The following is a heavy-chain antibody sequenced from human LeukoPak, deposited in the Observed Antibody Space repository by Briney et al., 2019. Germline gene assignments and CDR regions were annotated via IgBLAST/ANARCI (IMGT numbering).Heavy chain of an antibody. V-gene: IGHV4-4*07. CDR3: ARMLRYYDIIGYYVDY. D-gene: IGHD3-22*01. CDR1: GGSISSYY. CDR2: IYTSGST. Sequence: KPSETLSLTCTVSGGSISSYYLSWIRQPAGKGLEWIGRIYTSGSTNYNPSLKSRVTMSVDTSKNQFSLKLSSVTAADTAVYYCARMLRYYDIIGYYVDYWGQGTLVTVSS. J-gene: IGHJ4*02.